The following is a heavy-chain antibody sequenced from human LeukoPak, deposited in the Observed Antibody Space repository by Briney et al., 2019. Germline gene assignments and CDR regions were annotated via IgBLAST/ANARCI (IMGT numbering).Heavy chain of an antibody. J-gene: IGHJ6*02. V-gene: IGHV1-2*04. Sequence: ASVKVSCKASGGTFSSYAISWVRQAPGQGLEWMGWINPNGGGTNYAQKFQGWVTMTRDTSISTAYMELSRLRSDDTAVYYCARDLWDSAVYYYYGMDVWGQGTTVTVSS. CDR2: INPNGGGT. CDR3: ARDLWDSAVYYYYGMDV. CDR1: GGTFSSYA. D-gene: IGHD1-26*01.